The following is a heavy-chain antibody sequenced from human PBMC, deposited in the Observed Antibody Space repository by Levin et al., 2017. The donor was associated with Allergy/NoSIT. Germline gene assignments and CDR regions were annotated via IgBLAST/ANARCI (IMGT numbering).Heavy chain of an antibody. D-gene: IGHD2-2*02. Sequence: PGGSLRLSCAASGFTFSSYAMSWVRQAPGKGLEWVSAISGSGGSTYYADSVKGRFTISRDNSKNTLYLQMNSLRAEDTAVYYCAKVWSGLLLYAYDYWGQGTLVTVSS. CDR2: ISGSGGST. CDR3: AKVWSGLLLYAYDY. J-gene: IGHJ4*02. V-gene: IGHV3-23*01. CDR1: GFTFSSYA.